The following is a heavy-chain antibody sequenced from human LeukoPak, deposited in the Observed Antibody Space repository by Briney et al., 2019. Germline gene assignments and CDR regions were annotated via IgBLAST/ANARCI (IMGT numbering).Heavy chain of an antibody. V-gene: IGHV3-21*01. CDR2: ITTGHSYN. CDR3: ASGPFLTFDHTPEGYYHYYMDV. Sequence: GRSLRLSCAASGFNFRSYWMTWVRQSPGKGLEWVSSITTGHSYNYYADSVKGRFTISRDNAKNSLYLQMNSLRAEDTAVYYCASGPFLTFDHTPEGYYHYYMDVWGTGTTVTTSS. CDR1: GFNFRSYW. D-gene: IGHD1-14*01. J-gene: IGHJ6*03.